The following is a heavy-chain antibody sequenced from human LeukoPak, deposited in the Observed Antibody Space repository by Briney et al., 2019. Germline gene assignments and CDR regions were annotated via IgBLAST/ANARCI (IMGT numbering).Heavy chain of an antibody. CDR3: ARNEGTLRYFDWLPQYYYYYGMDV. CDR1: GFTFSSYA. Sequence: PGGSLRLSCAASGFTFSSYAMSWVRQAPGKGLEWVSAISGSGGSTYYADSVKGRLTISRDNSKNTLYLQMNSLRAEDTAVYYCARNEGTLRYFDWLPQYYYYYGMDVWGQGTTVTVSS. CDR2: ISGSGGST. V-gene: IGHV3-23*01. D-gene: IGHD3-9*01. J-gene: IGHJ6*02.